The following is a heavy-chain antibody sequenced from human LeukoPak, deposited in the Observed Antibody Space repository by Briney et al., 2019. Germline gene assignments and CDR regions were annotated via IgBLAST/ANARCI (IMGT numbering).Heavy chain of an antibody. Sequence: SGGSLRLSCAASGFTFSDYSMNWVRQAPGKGLEWVSYISGSSSPIFYADSVKGRFTVSRDNAKNSLYLQMNSLRAEDTAMYYCAREPAAAGKNWFDPWGQGTLVTVSS. CDR3: AREPAAAGKNWFDP. V-gene: IGHV3-48*04. CDR2: ISGSSSPI. D-gene: IGHD6-25*01. CDR1: GFTFSDYS. J-gene: IGHJ5*02.